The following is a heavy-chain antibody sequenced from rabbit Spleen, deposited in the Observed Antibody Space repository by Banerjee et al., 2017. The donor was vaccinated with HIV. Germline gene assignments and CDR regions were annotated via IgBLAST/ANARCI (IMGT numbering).Heavy chain of an antibody. Sequence: QELLEESGGDLVKPEGSLTLTCTASGFSFSSDYYMCWVRQAPGKGLEWIGCVDASSTNTYYASWARGRFTVSTTSSTTVTLQMTSLTAADTATYFCARDAGTSFSTYGMDLWGQGTLVTVS. CDR1: GFSFSSDYY. V-gene: IGHV1S45*01. J-gene: IGHJ6*01. CDR3: ARDAGTSFSTYGMDL. D-gene: IGHD8-1*01. CDR2: VDASSTNT.